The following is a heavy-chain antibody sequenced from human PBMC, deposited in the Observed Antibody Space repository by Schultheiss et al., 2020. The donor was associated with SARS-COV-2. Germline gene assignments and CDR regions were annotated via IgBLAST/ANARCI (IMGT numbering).Heavy chain of an antibody. V-gene: IGHV3-23*01. CDR2: ISGSGRST. CDR3: AKDPGAAGTSH. J-gene: IGHJ4*02. Sequence: GGSLRLSCAASGFTFSSYAMSWVRQAPGKGLEWVSAISGSGRSTYYADSVKGRFTISRDNSKNTLYLQMNSLRAEDTAVYYCAKDPGAAGTSHWGQGTLVTVSS. D-gene: IGHD6-13*01. CDR1: GFTFSSYA.